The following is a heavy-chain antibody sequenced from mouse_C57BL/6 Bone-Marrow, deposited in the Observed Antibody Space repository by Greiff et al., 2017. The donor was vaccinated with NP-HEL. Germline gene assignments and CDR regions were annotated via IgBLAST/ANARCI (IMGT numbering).Heavy chain of an antibody. D-gene: IGHD2-3*01. CDR2: IWSGGST. J-gene: IGHJ3*01. CDR3: ASYDGYHWFAY. Sequence: QVQLQQSGPGLVQPSQSLSITCTVSGFSLTSYGVHWVRQSPGKGLEWLGVIWSGGSTDYNAAFISRLSISKDNSKSQVFFKMNSLQADDTAIYYCASYDGYHWFAYWGQGTLVTVSA. V-gene: IGHV2-2*01. CDR1: GFSLTSYG.